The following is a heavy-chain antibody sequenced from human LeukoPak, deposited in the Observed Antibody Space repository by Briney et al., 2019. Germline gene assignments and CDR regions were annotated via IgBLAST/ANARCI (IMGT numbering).Heavy chain of an antibody. Sequence: PGGSLRLSCAASGFTFSSYGMHWVRQAPGKGLEWVAFIRYDGSNKYYADSVKGRFTISRDNSKNTLYLQMNSLRAEDTVVYYCAKDYYDSSGYFYPDYWGQGTLVTVSS. CDR3: AKDYYDSSGYFYPDY. CDR1: GFTFSSYG. CDR2: IRYDGSNK. V-gene: IGHV3-30*02. J-gene: IGHJ4*02. D-gene: IGHD3-22*01.